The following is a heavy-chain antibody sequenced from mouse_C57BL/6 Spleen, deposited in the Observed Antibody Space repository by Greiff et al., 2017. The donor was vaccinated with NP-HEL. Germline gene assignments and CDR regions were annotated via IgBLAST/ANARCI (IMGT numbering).Heavy chain of an antibody. J-gene: IGHJ4*01. CDR3: TRTGDGYFRGYAMDY. Sequence: QVQLQQSGAELVRPGASVTLSCKASGYTFTDYEMPWVKQTPVHGLEWIGAIDPETGGTAYNQKFKGKAILTADKSSSTAYMELRSLTSEDSAVYYCTRTGDGYFRGYAMDYWGQGTSGTVSS. V-gene: IGHV1-15*01. CDR1: GYTFTDYE. CDR2: IDPETGGT. D-gene: IGHD2-3*01.